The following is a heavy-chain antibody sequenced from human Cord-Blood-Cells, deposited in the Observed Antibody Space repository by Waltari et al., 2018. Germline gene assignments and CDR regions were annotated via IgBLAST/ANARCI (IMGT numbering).Heavy chain of an antibody. CDR2: IIPIFWTA. CDR3: ARNWSEGAFDI. J-gene: IGHJ3*02. D-gene: IGHD1-1*01. CDR1: GGTFSSYA. Sequence: QVQLVQSGAEVKKPGSSVKVSCKASGGTFSSYAISWVRQAPGQGLEWMGGIIPIFWTAKYAQKFQGRVTITADKSTSTAYMGLGSLRSGDTAVYYWARNWSEGAFDIWGQGTMVTVSS. V-gene: IGHV1-69*06.